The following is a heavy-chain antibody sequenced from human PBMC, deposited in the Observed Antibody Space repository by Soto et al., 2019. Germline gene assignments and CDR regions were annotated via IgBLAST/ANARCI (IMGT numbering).Heavy chain of an antibody. V-gene: IGHV1-69*12. Sequence: QVQLVQSGAEVKKPGSSVKVSCKASGGTFRSYAISWVRQAPGQGLEWMGGIIPILGTANYAQKFQGRVTITADESTSAVYMELSSLRSEDTPVYYCARSAYDLGHHLKTYGMDVWGQGQTFTVSS. D-gene: IGHD5-12*01. CDR2: IIPILGTA. CDR3: ARSAYDLGHHLKTYGMDV. CDR1: GGTFRSYA. J-gene: IGHJ6*02.